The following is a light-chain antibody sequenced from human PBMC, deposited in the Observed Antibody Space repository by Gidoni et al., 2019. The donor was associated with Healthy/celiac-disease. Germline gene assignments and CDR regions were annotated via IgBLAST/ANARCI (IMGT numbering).Light chain of an antibody. CDR3: QQTYSTPL. CDR2: AAS. CDR1: QSITTY. Sequence: DIQMTQSPSSLSASVGDRVTITCRASQSITTYLNWYQQKPGKAPKLLIYAASSLQSGVTSRFSGSGSGTDFTLTISSLRPEDFASYYCQQTYSTPLFXQXTKLEIK. V-gene: IGKV1-39*01. J-gene: IGKJ2*01.